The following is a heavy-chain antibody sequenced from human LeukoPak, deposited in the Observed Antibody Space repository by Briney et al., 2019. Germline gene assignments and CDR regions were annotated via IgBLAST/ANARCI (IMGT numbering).Heavy chain of an antibody. CDR3: ARGYSGSYSERFDY. CDR1: GFTFSTYS. J-gene: IGHJ4*02. Sequence: GSLRLSCAASGFTFSTYSMNWVRQAPGKGLEWVSYITSDSSTRYYADSVKGRFTISRDNAKNSLYLQMNSLRDEDTAVYYCARGYSGSYSERFDYWGQGTLVTVSS. D-gene: IGHD1-26*01. CDR2: ITSDSSTR. V-gene: IGHV3-48*02.